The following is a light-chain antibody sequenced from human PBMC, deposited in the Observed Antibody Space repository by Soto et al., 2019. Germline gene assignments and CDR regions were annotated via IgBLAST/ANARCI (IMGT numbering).Light chain of an antibody. CDR2: DAS. CDR1: QSINTW. J-gene: IGKJ1*01. Sequence: DIQMTQSPSTLSASVGDRVTITCRASQSINTWLAWYQQKPGKAPKLLIYDASTLETGVPSRFSGSGSGTEFTLTISSLQPDDSATYFCQQYNSYSWTFSQGTKVDI. CDR3: QQYNSYSWT. V-gene: IGKV1-5*01.